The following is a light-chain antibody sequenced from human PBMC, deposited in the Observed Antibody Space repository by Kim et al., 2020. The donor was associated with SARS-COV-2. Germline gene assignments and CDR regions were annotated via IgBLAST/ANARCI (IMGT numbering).Light chain of an antibody. V-gene: IGLV10-54*04. Sequence: LTQPPSVSKGLGQTATLTCTGNNNNVGNQGAAWLQQHQGHPPKLLSYRNNNRPSGISERFSASRSGDTASLTITGLQPDDETDYYCSAWDSTLNVWV. J-gene: IGLJ3*02. CDR1: NNNVGNQG. CDR2: RNN. CDR3: SAWDSTLNVWV.